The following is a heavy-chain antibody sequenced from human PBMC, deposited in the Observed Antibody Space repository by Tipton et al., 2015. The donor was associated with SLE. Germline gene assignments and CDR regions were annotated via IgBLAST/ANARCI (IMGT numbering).Heavy chain of an antibody. Sequence: GLVKPSETLSLTCTVSGGSISSHYWSWIRQPPGKGLEWIGYIYYSGSTNYNPSLKSRVTISVDTSKNQFSLKLSSVTAADTAVYYCARRTSVKGKRFWYFDLWGRGTLVTVSS. D-gene: IGHD3-3*01. J-gene: IGHJ2*01. CDR1: GGSISSHY. CDR3: ARRTSVKGKRFWYFDL. V-gene: IGHV4-59*11. CDR2: IYYSGST.